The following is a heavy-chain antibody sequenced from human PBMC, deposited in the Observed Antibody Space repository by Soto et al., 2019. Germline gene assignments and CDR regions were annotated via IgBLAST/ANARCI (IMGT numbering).Heavy chain of an antibody. V-gene: IGHV3-23*01. D-gene: IGHD1-1*01. Sequence: HPGGSLRLSCEASGFTFSNYAMSWARQAPGNGLECVSAISDSGGGTYYADSVKGRFTISRDNSRNTLYLQMNSLSAEDTAIYYCAKFVQVSGTDYWGQGTQVTVSS. J-gene: IGHJ4*02. CDR1: GFTFSNYA. CDR2: ISDSGGGT. CDR3: AKFVQVSGTDY.